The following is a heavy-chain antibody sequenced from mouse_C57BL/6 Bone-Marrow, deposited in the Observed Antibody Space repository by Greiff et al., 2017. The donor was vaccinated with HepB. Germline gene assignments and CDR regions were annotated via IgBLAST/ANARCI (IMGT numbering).Heavy chain of an antibody. D-gene: IGHD1-1*01. Sequence: VQLQQSGAELVRPGASVKLSCTASGFNIKDDYMHWVKQRPEQGLEWIGWIDPENGDTEYASKFQGKATITADTSSNTAYLQLSSLTSEDTAVYYCTIRGYYGSSSYAMDYWGQGTSVTVSS. CDR3: TIRGYYGSSSYAMDY. J-gene: IGHJ4*01. V-gene: IGHV14-4*01. CDR1: GFNIKDDY. CDR2: IDPENGDT.